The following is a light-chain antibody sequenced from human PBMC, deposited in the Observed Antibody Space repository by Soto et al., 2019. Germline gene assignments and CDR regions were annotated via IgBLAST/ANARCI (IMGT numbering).Light chain of an antibody. CDR3: GTWDNSLSAGL. Sequence: QSVLTQPPSVSAAPGQKVTISCSRSRCNIGENYVSWYQQFPGAAPQLVIYDNVKRSPGIPDRFSGSKSGTSATLGITGLQTGDEADYYCGTWDNSLSAGLFGAGTKVTVL. CDR1: RCNIGENY. CDR2: DNV. J-gene: IGLJ1*01. V-gene: IGLV1-51*01.